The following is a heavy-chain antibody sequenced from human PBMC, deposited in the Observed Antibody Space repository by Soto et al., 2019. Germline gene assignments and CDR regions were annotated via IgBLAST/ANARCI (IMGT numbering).Heavy chain of an antibody. CDR1: GGTFSSYT. CDR2: IIPILGIA. D-gene: IGHD3-22*01. J-gene: IGHJ4*02. Sequence: SVKVSCKASGGTFSSYTISWVRQAPGQGLEWMGRIIPILGIANYAQKFQGRVTITADKSTSTASLKLSSVTAADTAVYYCARSRSSGCFDYWGQGTLVTVSS. V-gene: IGHV1-69*02. CDR3: ARSRSSGCFDY.